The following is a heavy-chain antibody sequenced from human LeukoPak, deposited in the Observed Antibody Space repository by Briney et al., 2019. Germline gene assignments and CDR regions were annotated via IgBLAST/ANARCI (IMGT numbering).Heavy chain of an antibody. V-gene: IGHV1-2*02. CDR1: ASTFTDCY. D-gene: IGHD3-22*01. J-gene: IGHJ2*01. Sequence: ASVKVCCKSSASTFTDCYMHEVRQAPGQGLEWMGWINTNSGGTNYAQKFQGRVTMTRDTSISTAYMELRRLRSDDTAVYYCAIGLVASSGNWDFDLWGRGTLVTVYS. CDR2: INTNSGGT. CDR3: AIGLVASSGNWDFDL.